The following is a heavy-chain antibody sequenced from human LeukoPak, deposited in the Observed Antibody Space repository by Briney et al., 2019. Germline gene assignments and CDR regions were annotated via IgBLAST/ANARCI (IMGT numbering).Heavy chain of an antibody. CDR2: INHSGST. CDR3: AAAGRTHLTSYYFDY. V-gene: IGHV4-34*01. Sequence: PSETLSLTCAVSGGSFSGYYWTWIRQPPGKGLEWIGEINHSGSTNYNPSLKSRVTISVDTSKNQFSLKLSSVTAADTAVYYCAAAGRTHLTSYYFDYWGQGTLVTVSS. J-gene: IGHJ4*02. D-gene: IGHD6-13*01. CDR1: GGSFSGYY.